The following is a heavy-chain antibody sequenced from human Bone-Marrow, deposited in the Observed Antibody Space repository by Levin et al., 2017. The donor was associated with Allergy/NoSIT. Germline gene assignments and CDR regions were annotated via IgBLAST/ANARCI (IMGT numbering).Heavy chain of an antibody. CDR3: ARGTFHGASDAFDV. CDR2: ISYIGST. J-gene: IGHJ3*01. CDR1: GGSISGGGYY. Sequence: LRLSCTVSGGSISGGGYYWCWIRQHPGKGLECIGCISYIGSTHYNPSLKSRVTISADTSDKQFSLKMSSVTAADTAVFYCARGTFHGASDAFDVWGQGTIVTVSS. V-gene: IGHV4-31*03. D-gene: IGHD1/OR15-1a*01.